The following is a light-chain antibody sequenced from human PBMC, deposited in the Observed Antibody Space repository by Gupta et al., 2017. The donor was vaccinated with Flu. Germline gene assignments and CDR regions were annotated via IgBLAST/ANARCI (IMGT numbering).Light chain of an antibody. J-gene: IGKJ1*01. CDR2: AAS. CDR3: QQSYSTPWT. Sequence: DIQMTQSPSSLSASVGDRVTITCRASQSISSYLNWYQQKPGKAPKLLIYAASSLQSGVPSRFSGSGSGTDFTLTISSLQPEDFATYYCQQSYSTPWTFGQGTKAELK. CDR1: QSISSY. V-gene: IGKV1-39*01.